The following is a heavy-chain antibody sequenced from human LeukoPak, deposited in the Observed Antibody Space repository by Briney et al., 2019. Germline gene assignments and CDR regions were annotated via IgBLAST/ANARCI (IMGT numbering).Heavy chain of an antibody. V-gene: IGHV4-39*01. CDR2: IYYSGST. Sequence: SETLSLTCTASGGSISSSSYYWGWIRQPPGKGLEWIGSIYYSGSTYYNPSLKSRVTISVDTSKNQFSLKLSSVTAADTAVYYCARLLYCSSTSCYYFDYWGQGTLVTVSS. D-gene: IGHD2-2*01. CDR1: GGSISSSSYY. CDR3: ARLLYCSSTSCYYFDY. J-gene: IGHJ4*02.